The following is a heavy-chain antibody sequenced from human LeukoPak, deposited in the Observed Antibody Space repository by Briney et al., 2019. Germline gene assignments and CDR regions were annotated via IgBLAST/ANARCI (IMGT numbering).Heavy chain of an antibody. D-gene: IGHD3-9*01. V-gene: IGHV4-34*01. CDR1: GGSFSGYY. J-gene: IGHJ4*02. CDR3: ASQSPSLVLIDY. Sequence: PSETLSLTCAVYGGSFSGYYWSWIRQPPGKGLEWIGEINHSGSTNYNPSLKSRVTISVDTSKNQFSLKLSSVTAADTAVYYCASQSPSLVLIDYWGQGTLVTVSS. CDR2: INHSGST.